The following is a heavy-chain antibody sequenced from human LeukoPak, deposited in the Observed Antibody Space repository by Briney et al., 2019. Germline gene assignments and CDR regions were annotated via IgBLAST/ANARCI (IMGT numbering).Heavy chain of an antibody. Sequence: GGSLRLSCAASGFTFSSYWMNWARQAPGKGLEWVASINHNGNVNYYVDSVKGRFTISRDNARNSLYLQMSDLRAEDTAVYFCARGGGLDVWGQGATVTVSS. CDR3: ARGGGLDV. CDR2: INHNGNVN. J-gene: IGHJ6*02. V-gene: IGHV3-7*03. CDR1: GFTFSSYW. D-gene: IGHD3-16*01.